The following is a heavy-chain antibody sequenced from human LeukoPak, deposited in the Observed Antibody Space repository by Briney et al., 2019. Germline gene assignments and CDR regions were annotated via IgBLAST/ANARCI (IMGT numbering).Heavy chain of an antibody. V-gene: IGHV1-8*01. CDR3: ARGYFDSSGYYFDY. CDR1: GYTFTSYD. J-gene: IGHJ4*02. D-gene: IGHD3-22*01. CDR2: MNPNSGNT. Sequence: ASVKVSCKASGYTFTSYDINWVRQATGQGLEWMGWMNPNSGNTGYAQKFQGRVTMTRNTSISTAYMDLSSLRSEDTAVYYCARGYFDSSGYYFDYWGQGTLVTVSS.